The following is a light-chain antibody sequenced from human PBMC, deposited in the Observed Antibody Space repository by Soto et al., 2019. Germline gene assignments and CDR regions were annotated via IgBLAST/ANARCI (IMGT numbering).Light chain of an antibody. CDR3: QQYGSSPPWT. CDR1: QSVSSSY. J-gene: IGKJ1*01. Sequence: EIVLTQSPGTLSLSPGXRATLSCRASQSVSSSYLAWYQQKPGQAPRLLIYGASSRATGIPDRFSGSGSGTDFTLTISRLEPEDFAVYYCQQYGSSPPWTFGQGTRWIS. V-gene: IGKV3-20*01. CDR2: GAS.